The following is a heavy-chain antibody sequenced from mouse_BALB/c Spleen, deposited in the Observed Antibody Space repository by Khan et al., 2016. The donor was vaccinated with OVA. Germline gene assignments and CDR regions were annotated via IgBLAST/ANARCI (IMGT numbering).Heavy chain of an antibody. CDR3: VRDYWDVFAY. CDR1: GFNIKDTY. J-gene: IGHJ3*01. Sequence: EVQLQQSGAELVKPGASVKLSCTASGFNIKDTYMHWVKQRPEQGLEWIGRIDPANGNTKCDPKFQGKATITADTSSNTAYLQISSLTSEDTAVYYCVRDYWDVFAYWGQGTLVTVSA. CDR2: IDPANGNT. D-gene: IGHD4-1*01. V-gene: IGHV14-3*02.